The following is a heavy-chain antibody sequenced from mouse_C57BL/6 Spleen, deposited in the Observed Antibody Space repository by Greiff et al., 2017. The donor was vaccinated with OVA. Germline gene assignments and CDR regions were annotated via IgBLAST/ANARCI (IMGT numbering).Heavy chain of an antibody. J-gene: IGHJ2*01. Sequence: ESGPGLVKPSPSLSLTCSVTGYSITSGYYWNWIRQFPGNKLEWMGYISYDGSNNYNPSLKNRISITRDTSKNQFFLKLNSVTTEDTATYYCARGAIYYDYDGGDYFDYWGQGTTLTVSS. V-gene: IGHV3-6*01. CDR3: ARGAIYYDYDGGDYFDY. CDR1: GYSITSGYY. D-gene: IGHD2-4*01. CDR2: ISYDGSN.